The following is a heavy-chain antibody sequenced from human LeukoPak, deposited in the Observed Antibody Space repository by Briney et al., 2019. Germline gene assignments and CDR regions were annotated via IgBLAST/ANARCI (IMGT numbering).Heavy chain of an antibody. CDR3: ARGLVGKQNYFDY. J-gene: IGHJ4*02. CDR2: IIPILGIA. V-gene: IGHV1-69*04. D-gene: IGHD3-9*01. Sequence: SVKVSCKASGGTFSSYAISWVRQALGQGLEWMGRIIPILGIANYAQKFQGRVTITADKSTSTAYMELSSLRSEDMAVYYCARGLVGKQNYFDYWGQGTLVTVSS. CDR1: GGTFSSYA.